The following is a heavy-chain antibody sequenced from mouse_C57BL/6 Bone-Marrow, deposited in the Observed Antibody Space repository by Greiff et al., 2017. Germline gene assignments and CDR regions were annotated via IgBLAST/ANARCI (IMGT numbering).Heavy chain of an antibody. CDR2: IYPRDGST. CDR3: ARVRFGGSSGYWYFDV. CDR1: GYTFTSYD. V-gene: IGHV1-85*01. D-gene: IGHD1-1*01. Sequence: VQLQQSGPELVKPGASVKLSCKASGYTFTSYDINWVKQRPGQGLEWIGRIYPRDGSTKYNEKFKGKATLTVDTSSSTAYMVLHSLTSEDSAVYFYARVRFGGSSGYWYFDVWGKGTTVTVSS. J-gene: IGHJ1*03.